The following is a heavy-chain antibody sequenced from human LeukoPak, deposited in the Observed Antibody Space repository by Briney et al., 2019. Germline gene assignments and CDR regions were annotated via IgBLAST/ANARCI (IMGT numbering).Heavy chain of an antibody. J-gene: IGHJ4*02. Sequence: GGSLRLSCAASGFTFSSYSTNWVRQAPGQGLEWVSSISSSSSYIYYADSVKGRFTISRDNSKNTLYLQMNSLRAEDTAVYYCAKDWSPASGRGGYFDYWGQGTLVTVSS. CDR1: GFTFSSYS. D-gene: IGHD6-13*01. CDR2: ISSSSSYI. V-gene: IGHV3-21*01. CDR3: AKDWSPASGRGGYFDY.